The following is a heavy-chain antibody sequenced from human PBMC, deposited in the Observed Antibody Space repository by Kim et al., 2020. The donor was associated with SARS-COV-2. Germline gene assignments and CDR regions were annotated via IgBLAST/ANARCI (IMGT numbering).Heavy chain of an antibody. J-gene: IGHJ6*02. CDR1: GGSISSYY. D-gene: IGHD6-19*01. CDR2: IYYSGST. CDR3: ARGGAVAVYYYYGMDV. V-gene: IGHV4-59*13. Sequence: SETLSLTCTVSGGSISSYYWSWIRQPPGKGLEWIGYIYYSGSTNYNPSLKSRVTISVDTSKNQFSLKLSSVTAADTAVYYCARGGAVAVYYYYGMDVWGQGTTVTVSS.